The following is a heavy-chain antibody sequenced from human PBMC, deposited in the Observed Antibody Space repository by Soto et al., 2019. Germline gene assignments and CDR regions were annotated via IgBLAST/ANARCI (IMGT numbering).Heavy chain of an antibody. CDR3: ATGTVAKTFAS. J-gene: IGHJ4*02. CDR1: GFNFGTYI. Sequence: GGSLRLSCVASGFNFGTYIMDWVRQAPGKGLEWVASISFSRHYIYYADSIRGRFTVSRDNSRHSLYLQLNSLTDEDPAVYYCATGTVAKTFASGGQGTLVTVSS. V-gene: IGHV3-21*01. D-gene: IGHD5-12*01. CDR2: ISFSRHYI.